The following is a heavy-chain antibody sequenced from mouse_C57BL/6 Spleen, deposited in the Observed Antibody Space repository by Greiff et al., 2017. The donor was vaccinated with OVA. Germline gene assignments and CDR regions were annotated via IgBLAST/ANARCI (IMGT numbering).Heavy chain of an antibody. V-gene: IGHV5-6*01. D-gene: IGHD1-1*01. Sequence: EVMLVESGGDLVKPGGSLKLSCAASGFTFSSYGMFWVRQTPDKRLEWVATISSGGSYTYYPDSVKGRFTISRDNAKNTLYLQMSSLKSEDTAMYYCARHFITTVVATPAWFAYWGQGTLVTVSA. CDR1: GFTFSSYG. CDR2: ISSGGSYT. CDR3: ARHFITTVVATPAWFAY. J-gene: IGHJ3*01.